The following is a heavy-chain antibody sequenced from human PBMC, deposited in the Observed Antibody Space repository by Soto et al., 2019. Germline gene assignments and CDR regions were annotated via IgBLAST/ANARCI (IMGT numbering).Heavy chain of an antibody. J-gene: IGHJ4*02. CDR3: GSWFSAHFDY. D-gene: IGHD3-10*01. V-gene: IGHV3-23*01. Sequence: PGGSLRLSCAASGVTSGDLGMSWVRQCPGRGLEWVSTISRDGANRQYADSVNGRFTISRDNSRNTVDLHMARLRAQDTARYYCGSWFSAHFDYWGQGMVVTVSS. CDR2: ISRDGANR. CDR1: GVTSGDLG.